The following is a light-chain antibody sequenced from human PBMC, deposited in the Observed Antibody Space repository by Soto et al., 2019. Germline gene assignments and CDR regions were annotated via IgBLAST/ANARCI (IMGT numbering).Light chain of an antibody. CDR2: NNS. CDR3: AAWDDSLRGLE. CDR1: SSNIGSNT. J-gene: IGLJ2*01. Sequence: QSVLTQPPSASGTPGQMVTISCSGSSSNIGSNTVNWYQQLPGMAPKLLIYNNSQRPSGVPDRFSGSKSGTSASLAISVLQAEDEADYYCAAWDDSLRGLEFGGGTKVTVL. V-gene: IGLV1-44*01.